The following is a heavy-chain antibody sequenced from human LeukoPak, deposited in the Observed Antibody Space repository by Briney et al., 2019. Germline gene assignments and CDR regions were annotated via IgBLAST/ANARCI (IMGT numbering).Heavy chain of an antibody. CDR1: GYTFTGYY. J-gene: IGHJ4*02. V-gene: IGHV1-2*02. CDR2: INPNSGGT. CDR3: AREEAMITFGGADY. Sequence: ASVKVSCKAPGYTFTGYYMHWVRQAPGQGLEWMGWINPNSGGTNYAQKFQGRVTMTRDTSISTAYMELSRLRSDDTAVYYCAREEAMITFGGADYWGQGTLVTVSS. D-gene: IGHD3-16*01.